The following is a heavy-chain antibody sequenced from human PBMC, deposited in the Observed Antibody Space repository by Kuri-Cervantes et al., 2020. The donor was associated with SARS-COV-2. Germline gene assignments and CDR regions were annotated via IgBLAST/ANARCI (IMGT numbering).Heavy chain of an antibody. Sequence: LSLTCAASGFTFSDYYMSWIRQAPGKGLEWVAVISYDGSNKYYADSVKGRFTISRDNSKNTLYLQMNSLRAEDTAVYYCAKDQGDSYGISYFDYWGQGTLVTVSS. CDR3: AKDQGDSYGISYFDY. D-gene: IGHD5-18*01. V-gene: IGHV3-30*18. CDR2: ISYDGSNK. J-gene: IGHJ4*02. CDR1: GFTFSDYY.